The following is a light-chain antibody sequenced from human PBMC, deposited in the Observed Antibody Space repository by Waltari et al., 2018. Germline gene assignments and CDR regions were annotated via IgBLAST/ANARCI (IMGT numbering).Light chain of an antibody. Sequence: QSVLLQPPPVSGPLGQRVPISCSRSRYKTGRNYLYWYQLFPGTAPKSLILRTNRRPSGVPDRFSGTKSGTSASLAISGLRSEDEADYYCAAWDDSLSVLWVFGGGTKLTVL. J-gene: IGLJ3*02. CDR3: AAWDDSLSVLWV. CDR1: RYKTGRNY. V-gene: IGLV1-47*01. CDR2: RTN.